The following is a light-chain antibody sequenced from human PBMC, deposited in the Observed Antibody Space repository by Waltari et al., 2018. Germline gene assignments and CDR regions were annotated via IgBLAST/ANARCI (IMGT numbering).Light chain of an antibody. CDR2: EVM. Sequence: QSALTQPASVSGSPGQSITVSCTGPLSNIVTYNLVSWFQQHPGKAPKLLIYEVMQRPSGVSNRFSGSKSGNTASLTVSGLQPEDEAHYYCCSKSTPRSVVFGGGTRVTVL. V-gene: IGLV2-23*02. CDR1: LSNIVTYNL. J-gene: IGLJ2*01. CDR3: CSKSTPRSVV.